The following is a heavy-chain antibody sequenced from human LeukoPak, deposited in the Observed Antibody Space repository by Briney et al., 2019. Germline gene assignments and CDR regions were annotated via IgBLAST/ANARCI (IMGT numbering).Heavy chain of an antibody. CDR1: GFTFSTYW. V-gene: IGHV3-74*01. J-gene: IGHJ4*02. D-gene: IGHD2-15*01. CDR2: INSDEIST. CDR3: AKGIVGAAVDY. Sequence: GGSLRLSCAASGFTFSTYWMHWVRQAPGKGLVWVSRINSDEISTTYADSVKGRFTISRDNAKNTLYLQMNSLRAEDTAVYYCAKGIVGAAVDYWGQGTLVTVSS.